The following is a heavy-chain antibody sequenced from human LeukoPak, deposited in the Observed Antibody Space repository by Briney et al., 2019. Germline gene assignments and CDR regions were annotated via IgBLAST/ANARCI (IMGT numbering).Heavy chain of an antibody. CDR3: ARSPWDSRLYMDV. D-gene: IGHD1-26*01. CDR2: ISRSGSPI. V-gene: IGHV3-11*04. Sequence: GSLRLSCAGSGFPFSDYYMSWIRQAPGKGLEWVSYISRSGSPIYYADSVKGRFTISRDNAKNSLYLQMNSLRVEDTAVYYCARSPWDSRLYMDVWGKGTTVTVSS. CDR1: GFPFSDYY. J-gene: IGHJ6*03.